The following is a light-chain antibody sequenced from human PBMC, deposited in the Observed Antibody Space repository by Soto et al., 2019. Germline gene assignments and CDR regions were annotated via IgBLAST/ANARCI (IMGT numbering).Light chain of an antibody. J-gene: IGKJ5*01. V-gene: IGKV3-11*01. Sequence: DIVLTQSPDTLSLSPGEGATFSCRASQSVSSYLAWYQQKPGQAPRLIIYNASNRATGIPARFSGSGSGTDFTLTISSLEPEDFAVYYCQQRSNWPPITFGQGTRLEIK. CDR1: QSVSSY. CDR3: QQRSNWPPIT. CDR2: NAS.